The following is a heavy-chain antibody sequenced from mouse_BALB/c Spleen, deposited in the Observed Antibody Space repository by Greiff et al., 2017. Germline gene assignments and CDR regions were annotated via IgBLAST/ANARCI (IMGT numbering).Heavy chain of an antibody. Sequence: QVHVKQSGAELAKPGASVKMSCKASGYTFTSYWMHWVKQRPGQGLEWIGYINPSTGYTEYNQKFKDKATLTADKSSSTAYMQLSSLTSEDSAVYYCARYGDDYDGGYYFDYWGQGTTLTVSS. J-gene: IGHJ2*01. CDR2: INPSTGYT. D-gene: IGHD2-4*01. CDR3: ARYGDDYDGGYYFDY. CDR1: GYTFTSYW. V-gene: IGHV1-7*01.